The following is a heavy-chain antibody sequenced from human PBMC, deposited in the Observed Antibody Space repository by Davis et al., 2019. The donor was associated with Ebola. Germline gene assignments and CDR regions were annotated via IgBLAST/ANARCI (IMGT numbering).Heavy chain of an antibody. D-gene: IGHD2-2*01. CDR1: GFTVSTNY. J-gene: IGHJ6*02. CDR3: ARVDRYCISTSCYGDKYYYYYYGMDV. Sequence: PGGSLRLSCAVSGFTVSTNYMSWVRQAPGKGLDWVSVLYSDGTTYNADSVKGRFTTSRDNSKNSLYLQMNSLRAEDTAVYYCARVDRYCISTSCYGDKYYYYYYGMDVWGQGTTVTVSS. V-gene: IGHV3-53*01. CDR2: LYSDGTT.